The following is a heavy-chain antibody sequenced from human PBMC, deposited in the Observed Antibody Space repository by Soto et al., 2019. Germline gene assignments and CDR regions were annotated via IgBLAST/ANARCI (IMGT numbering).Heavy chain of an antibody. CDR3: ARGRRRLSSRDDAFDI. CDR2: INHSGST. V-gene: IGHV4-34*01. CDR1: GGSFSGYY. D-gene: IGHD6-25*01. Sequence: SETLSLTCAVYGGSFSGYYWSWIRQPPGKGLEWIGEINHSGSTNYNPSLKSRVTISVDTSKNQFSLKLSSVTAADTAVYYCARGRRRLSSRDDAFDIWGQGTMVTVSS. J-gene: IGHJ3*02.